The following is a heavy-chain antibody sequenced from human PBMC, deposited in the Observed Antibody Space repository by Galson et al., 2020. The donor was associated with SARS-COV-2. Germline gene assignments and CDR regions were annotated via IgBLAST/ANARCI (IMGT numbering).Heavy chain of an antibody. CDR1: GFTFSSYG. CDR3: AKDGPQYSSSWYGHYYYYGMDV. Sequence: TGGSLRLSCAASGFTFSSYGMHWVRQAPGKGLEWVAVISYDGSNKYYADSVKGRFTMSRDNSKNTLYLQMNSLRAEDTAVYYCAKDGPQYSSSWYGHYYYYGMDVWGQGTTVTVSS. V-gene: IGHV3-30*18. D-gene: IGHD6-13*01. CDR2: ISYDGSNK. J-gene: IGHJ6*02.